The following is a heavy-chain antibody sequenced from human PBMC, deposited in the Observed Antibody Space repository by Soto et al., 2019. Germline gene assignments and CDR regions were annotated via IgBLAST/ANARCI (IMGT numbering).Heavy chain of an antibody. Sequence: QITLKESGPPLVQPTQTLTLTCTFSGFSLSTSGLGVGWIRQPPGKALEWLALISWDDDKRYSPSLESRLTITKDTSKNQVVLTMTNMDPVDTATYYCAPRPPRAPFDYWGQGTLVTVSS. CDR3: APRPPRAPFDY. CDR1: GFSLSTSGLG. V-gene: IGHV2-5*02. CDR2: ISWDDDK. J-gene: IGHJ4*02.